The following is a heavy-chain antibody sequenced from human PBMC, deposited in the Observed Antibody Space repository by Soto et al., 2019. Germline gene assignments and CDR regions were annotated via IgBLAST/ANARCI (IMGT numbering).Heavy chain of an antibody. CDR1: GYTFTSYG. V-gene: IGHV1-18*01. J-gene: IGHJ6*02. D-gene: IGHD6-19*01. Sequence: ASVKVSCKASGYTFTSYGISWVRQAPGQGLEWMGWISAYNGNTNYAQKLQGRVTITTDTSTSTAYMELSSLRSEDTAVYYCASYLYSSGWYSPDYYYGMDVWGQGTTVTVSS. CDR3: ASYLYSSGWYSPDYYYGMDV. CDR2: ISAYNGNT.